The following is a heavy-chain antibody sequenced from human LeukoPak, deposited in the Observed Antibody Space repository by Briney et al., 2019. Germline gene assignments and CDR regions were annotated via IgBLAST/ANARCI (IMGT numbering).Heavy chain of an antibody. CDR3: ARDRTTVTTSWFDP. Sequence: GGSLRLSCAASGFTFSSYAMSWVRQAPGKGLEWVSFISGSGGSTYYADSVKGRFTISRDNSKSTVFVQMNSLRAEDTAVYYCARDRTTVTTSWFDPWGQGTLVTVSS. J-gene: IGHJ5*02. CDR1: GFTFSSYA. CDR2: ISGSGGST. D-gene: IGHD4-11*01. V-gene: IGHV3-23*01.